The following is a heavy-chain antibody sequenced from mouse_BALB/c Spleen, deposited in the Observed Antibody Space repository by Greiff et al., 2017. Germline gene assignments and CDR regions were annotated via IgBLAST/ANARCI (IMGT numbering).Heavy chain of an antibody. CDR2: INPYNDGT. Sequence: VQLKESGPELVKPGASVKMSCKASGYTFTSYVMHWVKQKPGQGLEWIGYINPYNDGTKYNEKFKGKATLTSDKSSSTAYMELSSLTSEDSAVYYCARAGFITTVVEPYYFDYWGQGTTLTVSS. CDR3: ARAGFITTVVEPYYFDY. D-gene: IGHD1-1*01. J-gene: IGHJ2*01. V-gene: IGHV1-14*01. CDR1: GYTFTSYV.